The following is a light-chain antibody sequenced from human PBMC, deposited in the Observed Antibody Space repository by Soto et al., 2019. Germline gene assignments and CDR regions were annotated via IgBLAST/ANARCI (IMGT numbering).Light chain of an antibody. CDR1: QDINNY. CDR2: DAA. Sequence: IQMTQSPSSLSASPGDRVTITCQASQDINNYLNWYQQRPGKAPKLLIHDAANLETGVPSRFRGSGSGTEFSFTISSLQPADVGTYYCQQYDNLPLTFGGRTKVEI. J-gene: IGKJ4*01. V-gene: IGKV1-33*01. CDR3: QQYDNLPLT.